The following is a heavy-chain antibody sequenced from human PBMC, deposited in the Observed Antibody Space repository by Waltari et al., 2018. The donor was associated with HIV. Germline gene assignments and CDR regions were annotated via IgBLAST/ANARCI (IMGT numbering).Heavy chain of an antibody. D-gene: IGHD3-16*01. V-gene: IGHV1-24*01. CDR2: IHPEEKRP. CDR3: SKAGGATFDYGLDV. J-gene: IGHJ6*02. CDR1: GYTLSQLN. Sequence: QVQLKHSGAEVKKPGASVKVSCNISGYTLSQLNMNWVRQAPGKGLEWLGGIHPEEKRPIYAQNFQGRVTMTEDRGTNTAFMELSSLRAEDTAVYYCSKAGGATFDYGLDVWGQGTTVTVSS.